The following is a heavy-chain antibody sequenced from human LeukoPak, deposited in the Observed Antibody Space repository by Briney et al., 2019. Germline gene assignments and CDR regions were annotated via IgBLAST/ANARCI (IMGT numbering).Heavy chain of an antibody. Sequence: GGSLRLSCAASGFTFSDYYMSWIRQAPGKGLEWVSYISSSGSTIYYADSVKGRFTISWDNAKNSLYLQMNSLRAEDTAVYYCARDTHHYDFWSGYYNWFDPWGQGTLVTVSS. V-gene: IGHV3-11*01. CDR1: GFTFSDYY. J-gene: IGHJ5*02. CDR3: ARDTHHYDFWSGYYNWFDP. D-gene: IGHD3-3*01. CDR2: ISSSGSTI.